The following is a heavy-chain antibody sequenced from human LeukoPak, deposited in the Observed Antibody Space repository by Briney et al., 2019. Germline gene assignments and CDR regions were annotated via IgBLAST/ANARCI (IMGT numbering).Heavy chain of an antibody. J-gene: IGHJ4*02. CDR1: GFIFTNYP. Sequence: PGGSLRLSCAASGFIFTNYPIHWVRQTPDNYADSVRGRFIVSRDNSRNTVYLQMNSLRLEDTALYHCVRDPILGYPDYFDSWGRGTLVTVSS. CDR3: VRDPILGYPDYFDS. D-gene: IGHD2-15*01. V-gene: IGHV3-30*17.